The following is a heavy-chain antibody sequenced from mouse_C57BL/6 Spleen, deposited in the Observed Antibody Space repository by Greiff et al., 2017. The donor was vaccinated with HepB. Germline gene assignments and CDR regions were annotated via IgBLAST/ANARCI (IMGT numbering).Heavy chain of an antibody. CDR1: GYTFTSYG. CDR3: ANYYGSSYDPFDY. D-gene: IGHD1-1*01. V-gene: IGHV1-81*01. Sequence: QVQLKQSGAELARPGASVKLSCKASGYTFTSYGISWVKQRTGQGLEWIGEIYPRSGNTYYNEKFKGKATLTADKSSSTAYMELRSLTSADSAVYFCANYYGSSYDPFDYWGQGTTLTVSS. CDR2: IYPRSGNT. J-gene: IGHJ2*01.